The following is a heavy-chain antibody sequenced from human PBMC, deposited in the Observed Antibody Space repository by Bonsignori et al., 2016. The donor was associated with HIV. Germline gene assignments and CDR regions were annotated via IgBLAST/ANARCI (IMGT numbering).Heavy chain of an antibody. Sequence: PGKGLEWVSYISSSSSTIYYADSVKGRFTISRDNAKNSLYLQMNSLRDEDTAVYYCARERPAGYYYGSGRGYFDYWGQGTLVTVSS. J-gene: IGHJ4*02. CDR2: ISSSSSTI. D-gene: IGHD3-10*01. CDR3: ARERPAGYYYGSGRGYFDY. V-gene: IGHV3-48*02.